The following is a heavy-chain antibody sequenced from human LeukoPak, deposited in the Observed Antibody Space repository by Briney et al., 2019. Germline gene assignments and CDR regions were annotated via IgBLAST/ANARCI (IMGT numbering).Heavy chain of an antibody. V-gene: IGHV4-59*01. CDR2: SYYSGST. D-gene: IGHD4-11*01. J-gene: IGHJ4*02. CDR1: GGSITHYY. CDR3: AKDLSRGNEGYSNYGY. Sequence: SETLSLTCTVSGGSITHYYWTWIRQPPGKTLEWIGYSYYSGSTKYNPSLKSRVTISVDTSNNQFSLNLRSVTAADTAVYYCAKDLSRGNEGYSNYGYWGQGTLVTVSS.